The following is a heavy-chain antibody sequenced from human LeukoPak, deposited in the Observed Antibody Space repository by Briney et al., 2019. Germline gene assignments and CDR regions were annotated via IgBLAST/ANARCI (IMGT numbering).Heavy chain of an antibody. J-gene: IGHJ4*02. CDR1: GFNYSSYW. CDR2: IKQDGSEK. D-gene: IGHD2-21*01. CDR3: ARVWPPAITSPYFDY. Sequence: PGGSLRLSCAASGFNYSSYWMSWVRQAPGKGLEWVANIKQDGSEKYYVDSVKGRFTISRDNAKNSLYLQMNSLRAEDTAVYYCARVWPPAITSPYFDYWGQGTLVTVSS. V-gene: IGHV3-7*05.